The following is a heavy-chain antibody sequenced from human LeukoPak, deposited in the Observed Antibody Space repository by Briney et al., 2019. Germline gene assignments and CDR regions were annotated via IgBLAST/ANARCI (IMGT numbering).Heavy chain of an antibody. CDR1: GGSISGYY. J-gene: IGHJ4*02. CDR2: IYYSGST. Sequence: PSETLSLTCAVSGGSISGYYWSWIRQPPGKGLEWIGYIYYSGSTYYNPSLKSRVTISVDTSKNQFSLKLSSVTAADTAVYYCARRRYSYGYSYFDYWGQGTLVTVSS. CDR3: ARRRYSYGYSYFDY. V-gene: IGHV4-59*08. D-gene: IGHD5-18*01.